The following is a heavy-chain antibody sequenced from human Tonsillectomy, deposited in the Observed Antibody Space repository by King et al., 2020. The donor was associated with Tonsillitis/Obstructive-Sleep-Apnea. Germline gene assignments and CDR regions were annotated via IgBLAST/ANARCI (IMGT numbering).Heavy chain of an antibody. Sequence: QLVQSGAEVKEPGESLRISCQGSGYSFTSYWINWVRQMPGKGLEWMGRIDPSDSYTNYSPSFQGHVTFSVDKSISTAHLQWSSLRASDNAMYYCARGGIGYDFAFDIWGQGTMVTVSS. D-gene: IGHD5-12*01. CDR2: IDPSDSYT. V-gene: IGHV5-10-1*01. CDR3: ARGGIGYDFAFDI. J-gene: IGHJ3*02. CDR1: GYSFTSYW.